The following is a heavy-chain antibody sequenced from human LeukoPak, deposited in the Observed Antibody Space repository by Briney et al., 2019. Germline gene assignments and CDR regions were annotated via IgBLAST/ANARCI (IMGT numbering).Heavy chain of an antibody. Sequence: GSSVKVSCKASGGTFSSYAISWVRQAPGQGLEWMGGIIPIFGTANYAQKLQGRVTMTTDTSTSTAYMELRSLRSDDTAVYYCARSVSSQDYGDYLRYYYYMDVWGKGTTVTVSS. V-gene: IGHV1-69*05. J-gene: IGHJ6*03. CDR2: IIPIFGTA. CDR1: GGTFSSYA. CDR3: ARSVSSQDYGDYLRYYYYMDV. D-gene: IGHD4-17*01.